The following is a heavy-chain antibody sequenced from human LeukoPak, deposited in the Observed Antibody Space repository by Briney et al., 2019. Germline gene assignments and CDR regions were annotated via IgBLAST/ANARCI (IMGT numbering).Heavy chain of an antibody. D-gene: IGHD4-11*01. CDR3: AREGSRTVYYYYYYMDV. CDR2: MRYDGSNK. V-gene: IGHV3-30*02. J-gene: IGHJ6*03. Sequence: GGSLRLSCAASGFTFSSYGMHWVRQAPGKGLEWVAFMRYDGSNKYYADSVKGRFTISRDNSKNTLYLQMNSLRAEDTAVYYCAREGSRTVYYYYYYMDVWGKGTTVTVSS. CDR1: GFTFSSYG.